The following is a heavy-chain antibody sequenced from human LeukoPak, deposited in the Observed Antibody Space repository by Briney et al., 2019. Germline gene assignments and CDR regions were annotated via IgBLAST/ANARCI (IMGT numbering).Heavy chain of an antibody. V-gene: IGHV4-31*03. D-gene: IGHD4-17*01. CDR1: GGSISSGGYY. J-gene: IGHJ4*02. CDR2: IYYSGST. Sequence: PSQTLSLTGTVSGGSISSGGYYWSWIRQHPGKGLEWIGYIYYSGSTYYNPSLKSRVTISVDTSKNQFSLKLSSVTAADTAVYYCARVVLGQDYGDYVVDYWGQGTLVTVSS. CDR3: ARVVLGQDYGDYVVDY.